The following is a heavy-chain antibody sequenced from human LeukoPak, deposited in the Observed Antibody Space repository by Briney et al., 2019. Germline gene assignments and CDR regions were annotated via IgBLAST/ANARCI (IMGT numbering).Heavy chain of an antibody. CDR3: ARLIQQQELRDY. D-gene: IGHD6-13*01. Sequence: SETLSLTCTVSGDSISSGNYYWSWIRQPPGKGLEWIGYIYYSGSTNYNPSLKSRVTISVDTSKNQFSLKLSSVTAADTAVYYCARLIQQQELRDYWGQGTLVTVSS. CDR2: IYYSGST. CDR1: GDSISSGNYY. V-gene: IGHV4-61*01. J-gene: IGHJ4*02.